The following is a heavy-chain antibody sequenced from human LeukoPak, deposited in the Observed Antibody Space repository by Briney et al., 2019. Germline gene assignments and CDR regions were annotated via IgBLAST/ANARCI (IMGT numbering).Heavy chain of an antibody. D-gene: IGHD3-10*01. V-gene: IGHV3-23*01. CDR1: GFTFSSSA. CDR2: ISGSGGST. Sequence: GGSLRLSCAASGFTFSSSAMSWVRQAPGKGLEWVSAISGSGGSTYYADSVKGRFTISRDNSKNTLYLQMNSLRAEDTAVYYYAKDLGTMVRGTADYWGQGTLVTVSS. J-gene: IGHJ4*02. CDR3: AKDLGTMVRGTADY.